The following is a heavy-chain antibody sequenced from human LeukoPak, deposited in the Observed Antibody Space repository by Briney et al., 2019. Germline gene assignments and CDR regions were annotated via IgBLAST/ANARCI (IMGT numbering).Heavy chain of an antibody. CDR1: GFTFSSYG. J-gene: IGHJ5*02. Sequence: QPGRSLRLSCAASGFTFSSYGMHWVRQAPGKGLEWVAVMWYDGSNKYYADSVKGRSTISRDNSKNTLYLQMHSLRAEDTAVYYCARDLGCSSTSCYVPNWFDPWGQGTLVTVSS. D-gene: IGHD2-2*01. CDR3: ARDLGCSSTSCYVPNWFDP. CDR2: MWYDGSNK. V-gene: IGHV3-33*01.